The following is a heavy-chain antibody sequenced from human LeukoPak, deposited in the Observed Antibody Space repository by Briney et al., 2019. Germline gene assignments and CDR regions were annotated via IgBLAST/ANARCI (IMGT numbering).Heavy chain of an antibody. J-gene: IGHJ4*02. D-gene: IGHD6-19*01. CDR2: INHSGST. Sequence: SETLSLTCAVYGGSFSDYYWSWIRQPPGKGLEWIGEINHSGSTNYNPSLKSRVTISVDTSKNQFSLKLSSVTAADTAVYYCARAVAGHEFDYWGQGTLVTVSS. CDR1: GGSFSDYY. V-gene: IGHV4-34*01. CDR3: ARAVAGHEFDY.